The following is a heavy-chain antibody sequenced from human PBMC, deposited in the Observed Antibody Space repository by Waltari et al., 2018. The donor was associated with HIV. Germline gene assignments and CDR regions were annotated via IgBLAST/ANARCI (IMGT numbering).Heavy chain of an antibody. CDR1: INTFDNYV. CDR2: IHPHSHVP. Sequence: QEELVQSGAEVKKPGASVRISCKTSINTFDNYVIYWLRQAPGQSLQWLGWIHPHSHVPRYSPDFEDIVKITRDPSRNVIYMGISSLTSEDTAVYFCTSGPQNGWFVDWGQGTLVSVS. V-gene: IGHV1-8*01. J-gene: IGHJ4*02. CDR3: TSGPQNGWFVD. D-gene: IGHD6-19*01.